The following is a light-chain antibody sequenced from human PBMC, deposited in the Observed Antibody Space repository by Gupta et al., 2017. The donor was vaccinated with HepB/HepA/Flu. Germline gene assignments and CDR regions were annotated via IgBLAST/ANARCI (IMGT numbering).Light chain of an antibody. CDR3: QQRSTWPSLT. Sequence: EIVLTQSPATLSLSPGERATLSCRASQTVNNNLGWYQQKPGQAPRLLIYDASKRATDIPARFSGSGSGIDFTLTISSLEPEDFGVYYCQQRSTWPSLTFGGGTKVEIK. J-gene: IGKJ4*01. CDR1: QTVNNN. CDR2: DAS. V-gene: IGKV3-11*01.